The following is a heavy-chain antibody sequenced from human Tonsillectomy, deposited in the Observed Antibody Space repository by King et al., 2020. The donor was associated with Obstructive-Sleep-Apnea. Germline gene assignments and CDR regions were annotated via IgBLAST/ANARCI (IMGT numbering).Heavy chain of an antibody. CDR2: IYYSGST. CDR1: GGSISSYY. Sequence: VQLQESGPGLVKPSETLSLTRTVSGGSISSYYWSWIRQPPGKGLEGIGYIYYSGSTHYNPSLKGRVTIKEDTDKNQFSLKLSSVTAADTAVYYCARSTYYYYGMDVWGQGTTVTVSS. CDR3: ARSTYYYYGMDV. V-gene: IGHV4-59*08. J-gene: IGHJ6*02.